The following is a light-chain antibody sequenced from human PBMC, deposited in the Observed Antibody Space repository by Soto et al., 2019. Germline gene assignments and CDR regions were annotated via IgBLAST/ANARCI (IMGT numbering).Light chain of an antibody. V-gene: IGKV3-15*01. CDR1: QSISTN. CDR3: QHHNQGLS. Sequence: EILVRQSQDTVSVSRGHRAVLSCRASQSISTNVAWYQQKPGQAPRLLIYAASNRATGVPARFSGSWSGTEFTLTITSLQPKDFAVYYGQHHNQGLSFGQGTRLDI. CDR2: AAS. J-gene: IGKJ5*01.